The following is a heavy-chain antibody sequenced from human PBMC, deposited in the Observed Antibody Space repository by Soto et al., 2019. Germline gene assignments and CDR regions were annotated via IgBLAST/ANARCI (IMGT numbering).Heavy chain of an antibody. CDR1: GDSMSSSNW. CDR2: IYYSGST. Sequence: PSETLSLTCAVSGDSMSSSNWWNWVRQPPGKGLEWIGYIYYSGSTNYNPSLKSRVTISVDTSKNQFSLKLSSVTAADTAVYYCARGSTGYSSSWYRYWGQGTLVTVSS. V-gene: IGHV4-4*02. D-gene: IGHD6-13*01. CDR3: ARGSTGYSSSWYRY. J-gene: IGHJ4*02.